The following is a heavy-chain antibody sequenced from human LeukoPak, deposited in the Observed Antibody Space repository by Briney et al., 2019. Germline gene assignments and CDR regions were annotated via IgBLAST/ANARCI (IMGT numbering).Heavy chain of an antibody. Sequence: SVKVSCKASGGSLSDYTISWVRQAPGQGLEWMGGIIPMLGTAKYAQNFQGRVTITTDDSLSTVYMELSSLRFEDTASYFCARDGLLTRTGMDVWGKGTTVTVSS. J-gene: IGHJ6*03. CDR2: IIPMLGTA. CDR1: GGSLSDYT. V-gene: IGHV1-69*16. D-gene: IGHD3/OR15-3a*01. CDR3: ARDGLLTRTGMDV.